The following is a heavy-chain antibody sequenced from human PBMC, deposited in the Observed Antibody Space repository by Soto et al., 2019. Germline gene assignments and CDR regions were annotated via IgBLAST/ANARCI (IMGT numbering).Heavy chain of an antibody. CDR2: IYSGGST. J-gene: IGHJ4*02. D-gene: IGHD3-10*01. Sequence: EVQLVESGGGLVQPGGSLRLSCAASGFTVSSNYMSWVRQAPGKGLEWVSVIYSGGSTYYADSVKGRFTISRDNSKNTLCLQMNSLRVEDTAVYYCARTRTMVRGVDYWGQGTLVTVSS. CDR1: GFTVSSNY. CDR3: ARTRTMVRGVDY. V-gene: IGHV3-66*01.